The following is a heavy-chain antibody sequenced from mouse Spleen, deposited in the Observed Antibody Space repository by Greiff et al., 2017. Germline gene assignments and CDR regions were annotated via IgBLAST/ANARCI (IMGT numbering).Heavy chain of an antibody. D-gene: IGHD1-1*01. CDR2: INPNNGGT. CDR3: ARFYYGSSLYFDY. J-gene: IGHJ2*01. Sequence: EVQLQQSGPELVKPGASVKISCKASGYTFTDYYMNWVKQSPGKSLEWIGDINPNNGGTSYNQKFKGKATLTVDKSSSTAYMELRSLTSEDSAVYYCARFYYGSSLYFDYWGQGTTLTVSS. V-gene: IGHV1-26*01. CDR1: GYTFTDYY.